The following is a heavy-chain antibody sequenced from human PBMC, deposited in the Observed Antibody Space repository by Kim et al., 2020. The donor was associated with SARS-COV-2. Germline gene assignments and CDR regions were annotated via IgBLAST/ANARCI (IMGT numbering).Heavy chain of an antibody. D-gene: IGHD6-13*01. Sequence: GGSLRLSCTASGFTFGDYAMSWVRKAPGKGLEWVGFIRSKAYGGTTEYAASVKGRFTISRDDSKSIAYLQMNSLKTEDTAVYYCTRDKSEQQLVHERGYWGQGTLVTVSS. CDR2: IRSKAYGGTT. V-gene: IGHV3-49*04. CDR1: GFTFGDYA. J-gene: IGHJ4*02. CDR3: TRDKSEQQLVHERGY.